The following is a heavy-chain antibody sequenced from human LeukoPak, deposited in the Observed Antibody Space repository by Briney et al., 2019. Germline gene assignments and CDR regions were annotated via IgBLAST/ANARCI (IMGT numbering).Heavy chain of an antibody. V-gene: IGHV3-48*04. Sequence: PGGSLRLSCAASGFTFSRYSMNWVRQAPGKGLEWVSYISSSGSTIYYADSVKGRFTISRDNAKNSLYLQMNSLRAEDTALYYCAKDIYGGGDDAFDIWGQGTMVTVSS. CDR2: ISSSGSTI. CDR3: AKDIYGGGDDAFDI. CDR1: GFTFSRYS. J-gene: IGHJ3*02. D-gene: IGHD4-23*01.